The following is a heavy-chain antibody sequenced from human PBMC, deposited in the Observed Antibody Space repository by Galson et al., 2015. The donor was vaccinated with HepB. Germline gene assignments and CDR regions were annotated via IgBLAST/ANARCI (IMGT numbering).Heavy chain of an antibody. CDR2: INPSGGST. D-gene: IGHD6-19*01. V-gene: IGHV1-46*01. Sequence: SVKVSCKASGYTFTSYYMHWVRQAPGQGLEWMGIINPSGGSTSYAQKFQGRVTMTRDTSTSTVYMELSSLRSEDTAVYYCARDGGYSSGWYVGEYGYWGQGTLVTVSS. CDR3: ARDGGYSSGWYVGEYGY. J-gene: IGHJ4*02. CDR1: GYTFTSYY.